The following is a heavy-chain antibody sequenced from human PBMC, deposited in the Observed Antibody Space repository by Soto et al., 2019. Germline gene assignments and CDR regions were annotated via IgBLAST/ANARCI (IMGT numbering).Heavy chain of an antibody. Sequence: SGPTLVNPTETLTLTCTVSGFSLTTGKMGVSWIRQPPGKALEWLAHIFSDNERSYSTSLQGRLTTSKDTSGSQVVLSMTNVDPVDTATYYCARMNVDSYQFYYAMDVWGQGTTVTV. CDR1: GFSLTTGKMG. V-gene: IGHV2-26*01. D-gene: IGHD4-17*01. CDR2: IFSDNER. CDR3: ARMNVDSYQFYYAMDV. J-gene: IGHJ6*02.